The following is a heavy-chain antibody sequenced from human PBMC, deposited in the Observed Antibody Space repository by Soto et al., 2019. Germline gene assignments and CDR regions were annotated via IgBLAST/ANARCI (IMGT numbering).Heavy chain of an antibody. CDR3: ARGGHVVVVTAALDY. CDR2: VNPSGGHT. CDR1: GDTFTDYY. J-gene: IGHJ4*02. Sequence: QVQLVQSGAEVKKPGASVKVSCKASGDTFTDYYIHWVRQAPGQGLECMGTVNPSGGHTTYAQHFLGRMTMTRDTPTSTLYMELASLTSEDTAIYYGARGGHVVVVTAALDYWGQGTLVTVSS. V-gene: IGHV1-46*01. D-gene: IGHD2-21*02.